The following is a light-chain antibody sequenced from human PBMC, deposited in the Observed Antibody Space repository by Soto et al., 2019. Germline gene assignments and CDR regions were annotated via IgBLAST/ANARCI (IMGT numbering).Light chain of an antibody. Sequence: SYELTQPPSVSVAPGQTARITCGGNNIESKSVHWYQQRPGQAPVLVIYVDSDRPSGIPDRFSASTAGNTAALTISRVEAGDEADYYCQVWDTISDQYVFGSGTKLTVL. J-gene: IGLJ1*01. CDR1: NIESKS. CDR2: VDS. V-gene: IGLV3-21*02. CDR3: QVWDTISDQYV.